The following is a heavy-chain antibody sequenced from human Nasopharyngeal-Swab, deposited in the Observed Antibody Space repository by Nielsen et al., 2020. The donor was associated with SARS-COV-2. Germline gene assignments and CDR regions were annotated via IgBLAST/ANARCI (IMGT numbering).Heavy chain of an antibody. CDR1: GFTFTDYW. Sequence: GGSLRLSCTVSGFTFTDYWMHWLRQSPGKGPVWLSRIDNDRSSTTYADSVRGRFTISRDNARNTLFLQLHSLRAEDTAVYYCARESYSWSWYGPDYWGQGTQVTVSS. V-gene: IGHV3-74*03. CDR3: ARESYSWSWYGPDY. J-gene: IGHJ4*02. CDR2: IDNDRSST. D-gene: IGHD1-26*01.